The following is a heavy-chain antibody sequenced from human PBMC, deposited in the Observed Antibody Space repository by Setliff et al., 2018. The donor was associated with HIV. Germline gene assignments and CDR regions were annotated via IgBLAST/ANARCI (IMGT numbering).Heavy chain of an antibody. D-gene: IGHD6-13*01. V-gene: IGHV1-18*01. Sequence: ASVKVSCKASGYTFTNYGISWVRQAPGQGLEWMGWISVYNGKIDYAQKFQGRVTMTTETSTSTAHMELRSLRSDDTAVYYCARDYGSSPYAVFDSWGQGTLVTVSS. CDR1: GYTFTNYG. CDR2: ISVYNGKI. CDR3: ARDYGSSPYAVFDS. J-gene: IGHJ4*02.